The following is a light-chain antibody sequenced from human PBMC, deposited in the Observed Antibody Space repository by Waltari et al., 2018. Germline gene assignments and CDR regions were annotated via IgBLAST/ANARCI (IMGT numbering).Light chain of an antibody. J-gene: IGLJ2*01. V-gene: IGLV2-23*01. Sequence: QSALTQPASVSGSPGQSITISCTGTSSDVGNYKRVSWYQQHPGKAPKLMIYAGSKRPSGVSDCFSGSKSGDMASLTISGLQPEDEAEYCCSSYAGSSKGVFGGGTKVTVL. CDR3: SSYAGSSKGV. CDR2: AGS. CDR1: SSDVGNYKR.